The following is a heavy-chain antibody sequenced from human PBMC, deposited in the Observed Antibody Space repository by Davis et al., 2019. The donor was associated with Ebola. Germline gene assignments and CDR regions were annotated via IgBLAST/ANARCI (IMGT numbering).Heavy chain of an antibody. D-gene: IGHD1-1*01. V-gene: IGHV4-34*01. CDR2: INHSGST. J-gene: IGHJ5*02. CDR1: GGSFSDYY. Sequence: SETLSLTCAVYGGSFSDYYWSWIRQPPGKGLEWIGEINHSGSTNYNASLKSRVTISVDTSKNQFSLRLRSVTAADSGIYYCARTALTSVSDAGLGFNYLDPWGQGTLVTVSS. CDR3: ARTALTSVSDAGLGFNYLDP.